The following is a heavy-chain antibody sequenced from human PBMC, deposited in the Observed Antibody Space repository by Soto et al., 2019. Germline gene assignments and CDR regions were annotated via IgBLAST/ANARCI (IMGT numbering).Heavy chain of an antibody. Sequence: PGGSLRLSCTASGFTFGDYAMSWVRQAPGKGLEWVGFIRSKACGGTTEYAASVKGRFTISRDDSKSIAYLQMNSLKTEDTAVYYCTRVHGGYSGYDFGLIYYYYGMDVWGQGTTVTVSS. CDR3: TRVHGGYSGYDFGLIYYYYGMDV. V-gene: IGHV3-49*04. CDR1: GFTFGDYA. CDR2: IRSKACGGTT. J-gene: IGHJ6*02. D-gene: IGHD5-12*01.